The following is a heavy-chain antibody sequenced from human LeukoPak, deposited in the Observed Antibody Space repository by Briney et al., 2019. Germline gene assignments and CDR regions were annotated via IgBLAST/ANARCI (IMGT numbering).Heavy chain of an antibody. V-gene: IGHV4-4*07. Sequence: SETLSLTCTGSRGPISSYYWSWIRQPAGKELELIGRIYTNGTTNYNPSLKSRVTISVDTSKNQFSLKLSSVTAADTVVYYCAREGIIDAFDIWGQGTVVTVSS. CDR3: AREGIIDAFDI. J-gene: IGHJ3*02. CDR2: IYTNGTT. CDR1: RGPISSYY.